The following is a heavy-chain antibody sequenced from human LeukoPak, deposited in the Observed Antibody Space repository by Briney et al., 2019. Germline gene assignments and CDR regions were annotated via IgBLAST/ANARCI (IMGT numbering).Heavy chain of an antibody. CDR1: GLIFSNCD. J-gene: IGHJ4*02. CDR2: IPFDGSNK. D-gene: IGHD2/OR15-2a*01. V-gene: IGHV3-30*02. CDR3: AKGATYYLDY. Sequence: HPGGSLRPSCAASGLIFSNCDMRWVRQAPGKGLEWVAFIPFDGSNKYYADSVKGRFTISRDNSKNSLFLQMNSLRAEDTAVYYCAKGATYYLDYWGQGTLVTVSS.